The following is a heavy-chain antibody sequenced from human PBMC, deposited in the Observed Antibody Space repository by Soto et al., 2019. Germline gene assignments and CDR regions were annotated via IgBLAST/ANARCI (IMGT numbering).Heavy chain of an antibody. CDR2: ITPIFGTA. Sequence: QVQLIQSGAEVKKPGSSVKVSCKAYGGTFSRYAISWVRQAPGRGLEWMGGITPIFGTANYAQKFQGRVAITADESTRTSYMELRSLRSGDTAVYYCARGWGYDTSDYYYAYWGQGTLITVSS. J-gene: IGHJ4*02. CDR1: GGTFSRYA. CDR3: ARGWGYDTSDYYYAY. V-gene: IGHV1-69*01. D-gene: IGHD3-22*01.